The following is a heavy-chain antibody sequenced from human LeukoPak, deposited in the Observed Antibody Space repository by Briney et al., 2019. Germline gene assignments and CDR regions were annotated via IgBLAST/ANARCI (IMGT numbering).Heavy chain of an antibody. V-gene: IGHV3-53*01. CDR2: ISINTNT. D-gene: IGHD1-26*01. J-gene: IGHJ4*02. CDR3: GISQTWDNLFES. Sequence: GGSLRLSCAASGIAVSGNYMSWVRQTPGKGLEWISFISINTNTFYADSVRGRFTISRDASKNTLFLHMNSLRDEDSAVYYCGISQTWDNLFESWGQGTLVTVSS. CDR1: GIAVSGNY.